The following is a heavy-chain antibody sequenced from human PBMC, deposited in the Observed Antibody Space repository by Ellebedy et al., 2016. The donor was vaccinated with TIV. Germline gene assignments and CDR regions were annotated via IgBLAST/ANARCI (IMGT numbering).Heavy chain of an antibody. CDR2: ISSSSNTI. CDR1: GFTVSSHY. Sequence: LSLTCAASGFTVSSHYMSWVRQTPGKGLEWVAYISSSSNTIYYADSVKGRFTISRDNAKNSLYLQMNSLRDEDTAVYYCARPLRNIVKGGFDYWGQGTLVTVSS. V-gene: IGHV3-48*02. D-gene: IGHD2-21*01. CDR3: ARPLRNIVKGGFDY. J-gene: IGHJ4*02.